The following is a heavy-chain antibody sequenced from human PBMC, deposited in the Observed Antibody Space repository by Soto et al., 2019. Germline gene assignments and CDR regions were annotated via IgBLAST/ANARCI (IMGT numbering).Heavy chain of an antibody. CDR2: ISSSSSYI. CDR3: ARDPGPHYDFWSGYYNWFDP. J-gene: IGHJ5*02. V-gene: IGHV3-21*01. CDR1: GFTVSSNY. D-gene: IGHD3-3*01. Sequence: GGSLRLSCAASGFTVSSNYMSWVRQAPGKGLEWVSSISSSSSYIYYADSVKGRFTISRDNAKNSLYLQMNSLRAEDTAVYYCARDPGPHYDFWSGYYNWFDPWGQGTLVTVSS.